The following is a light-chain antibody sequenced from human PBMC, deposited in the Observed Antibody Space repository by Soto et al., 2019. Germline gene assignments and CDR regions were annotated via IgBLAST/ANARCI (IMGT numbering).Light chain of an antibody. CDR3: QESYTTPAVS. CDR2: DAS. J-gene: IGKJ4*01. Sequence: EIVLTQSPVTLSLSPGERATLSCRASQSVTGNYLAWYQHKPGQAPRLLIYDASSRATGIPDRFSGSGSGTDFTLTISSLQAEDFATYFCQESYTTPAVSFGGGTKVDIK. V-gene: IGKV3D-20*02. CDR1: QSVTGNY.